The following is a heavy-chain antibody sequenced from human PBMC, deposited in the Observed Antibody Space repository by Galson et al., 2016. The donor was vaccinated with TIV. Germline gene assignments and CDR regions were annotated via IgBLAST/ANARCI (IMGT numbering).Heavy chain of an antibody. CDR2: IDPAGGT. CDR3: ARRTNSGPYNWSDS. CDR1: GASISSYY. J-gene: IGHJ5*01. Sequence: TLSLTCPVFGASISSYYWSWFRQPAGKGLEWIGRIDPAGGTNYNPSLKSRVTVSVDTSKNQFSLKLSSVTAADTAVYCCARRTNSGPYNWSDSWGQGTLVTVSS. D-gene: IGHD1-26*01. V-gene: IGHV4-4*07.